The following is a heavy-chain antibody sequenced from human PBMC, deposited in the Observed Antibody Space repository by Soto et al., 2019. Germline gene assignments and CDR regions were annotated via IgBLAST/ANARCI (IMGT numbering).Heavy chain of an antibody. J-gene: IGHJ5*02. Sequence: YSWIWIRQAPGKVLEWVSYISGDSFYTNYGDSVTGRFTISRDNAKNSLYLQMNSLRAEDTAVYYCAKGEGYRWNYEFDPWGQGTLVTVSS. CDR2: ISGDSFYT. CDR3: AKGEGYRWNYEFDP. CDR1: YS. V-gene: IGHV3-11*06. D-gene: IGHD1-7*01.